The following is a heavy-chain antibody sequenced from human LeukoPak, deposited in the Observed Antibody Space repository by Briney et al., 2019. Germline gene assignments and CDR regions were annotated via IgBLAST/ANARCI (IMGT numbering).Heavy chain of an antibody. CDR2: IYYSGST. D-gene: IGHD2-2*01. Sequence: SETLSLTCTVSGGSISSSSYYWGWIRQPPGKGLEWIGSIYYSGSTYYNPSLKSRVTISVDTSKNQFSLKLSSVTAADTAVYYCARHRGGVVVPAATSGFDYWGQGTLVTVSS. J-gene: IGHJ4*02. CDR3: ARHRGGVVVPAATSGFDY. V-gene: IGHV4-39*01. CDR1: GGSISSSSYY.